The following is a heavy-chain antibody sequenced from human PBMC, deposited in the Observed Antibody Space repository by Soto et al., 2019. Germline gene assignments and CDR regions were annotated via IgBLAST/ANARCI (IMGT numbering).Heavy chain of an antibody. Sequence: QPGGSLRLSCAASGFTFDNYWMTWVRQAPGKGLEWVANIKQDGSEKYYVDSVKGRFTISRDNAKNSLYLQMNSLRAEDTAVYYCSRSYYDYIWGSYPTIPWGQGTLVTVSS. J-gene: IGHJ1*01. D-gene: IGHD3-16*01. V-gene: IGHV3-7*01. CDR2: IKQDGSEK. CDR3: SRSYYDYIWGSYPTIP. CDR1: GFTFDNYW.